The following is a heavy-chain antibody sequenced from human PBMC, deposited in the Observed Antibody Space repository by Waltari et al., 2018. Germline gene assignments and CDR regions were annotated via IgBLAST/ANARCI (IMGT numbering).Heavy chain of an antibody. V-gene: IGHV1-69*06. D-gene: IGHD5-12*01. CDR1: GGTFSSYA. Sequence: QVHLVQSGAEVKKPGSSVKVSCKASGGTFSSYAISWVRQAPGQGLEWMGGIIPIFGTANYAQKFQGRVTITADKSTSTAYMELSSLRAEDTAVYYCARVPDSGYDVGAFDIWGQGTMVTVSS. J-gene: IGHJ3*02. CDR3: ARVPDSGYDVGAFDI. CDR2: IIPIFGTA.